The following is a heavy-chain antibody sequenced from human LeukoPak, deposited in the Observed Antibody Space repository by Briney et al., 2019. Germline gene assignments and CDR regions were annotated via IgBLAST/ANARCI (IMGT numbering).Heavy chain of an antibody. CDR3: ARSLVSIAVAVYDAFDI. J-gene: IGHJ3*02. D-gene: IGHD6-19*01. CDR2: IIPIFGTA. Sequence: SVKVSCKASGGTFSSYAISWVRQAPGQGLEGMGWIIPIFGTANYAQKFQGRVTITADESTSTAYMELSSLRSEDTAVYYCARSLVSIAVAVYDAFDIWGQGTMVTVSS. CDR1: GGTFSSYA. V-gene: IGHV1-69*13.